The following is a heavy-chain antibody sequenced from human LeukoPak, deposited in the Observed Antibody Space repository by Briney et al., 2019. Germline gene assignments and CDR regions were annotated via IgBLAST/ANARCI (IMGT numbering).Heavy chain of an antibody. CDR2: ITSDSRYR. V-gene: IGHV3-21*04. J-gene: IGHJ6*03. D-gene: IGHD4-23*01. CDR3: AKASLATTVVTPSVYYYMDV. CDR1: GFSFSTYN. Sequence: GGSLRLSCEASGFSFSTYNMNWVRQAPGKGLEWISSITSDSRYRYYADSVKGRFTISRDNSKNSLYLQMNSLRAEDTALYYCAKASLATTVVTPSVYYYMDVWGKGTTVTVSS.